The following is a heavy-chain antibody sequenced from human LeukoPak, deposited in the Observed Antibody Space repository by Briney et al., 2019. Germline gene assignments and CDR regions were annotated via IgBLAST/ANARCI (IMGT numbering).Heavy chain of an antibody. Sequence: GGSLRLSSAASGFTFSDYYMSWIRQAPGKGLEWVSYISSSGSTIYYADSVKGRFTISRDNAKNSLYLQMNSLRAEDTAVYYCARGSSYYDSSGYYFRLDAFDIWGQGTMVTVSS. J-gene: IGHJ3*02. CDR2: ISSSGSTI. D-gene: IGHD3-22*01. CDR1: GFTFSDYY. V-gene: IGHV3-11*01. CDR3: ARGSSYYDSSGYYFRLDAFDI.